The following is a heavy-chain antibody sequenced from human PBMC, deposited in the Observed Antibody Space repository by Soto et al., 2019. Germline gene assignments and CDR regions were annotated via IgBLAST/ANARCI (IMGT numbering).Heavy chain of an antibody. CDR3: AKDIIPWGGWTFYSGMDV. D-gene: IGHD6-19*01. CDR1: GFTFDDYA. J-gene: IGHJ6*02. Sequence: LRLSCAASGFTFDDYAMHWVRQAPGKGLEWVSLISWDGGSTYYADSVKGRFTISRDNSKNSLYLQMNSLRAEDTALYYCAKDIIPWGGWTFYSGMDVWGQGTTVTVSS. CDR2: ISWDGGST. V-gene: IGHV3-43D*04.